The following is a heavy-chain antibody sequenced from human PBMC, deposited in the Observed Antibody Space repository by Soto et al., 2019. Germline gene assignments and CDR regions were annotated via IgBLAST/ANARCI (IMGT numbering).Heavy chain of an antibody. V-gene: IGHV4-31*03. CDR2: IYYSGST. J-gene: IGHJ6*02. Sequence: PSETLSLTCTVSGGSISSGGYYWSWIRQHPGKGLEWIGYIYYSGSTYYNPSLKSRVTISVDTSKNQFSLKLSSVTAADTAVYYCAKSNRVGATKMGIYYYGMDVWGQGTTVTVSS. D-gene: IGHD1-26*01. CDR3: AKSNRVGATKMGIYYYGMDV. CDR1: GGSISSGGYY.